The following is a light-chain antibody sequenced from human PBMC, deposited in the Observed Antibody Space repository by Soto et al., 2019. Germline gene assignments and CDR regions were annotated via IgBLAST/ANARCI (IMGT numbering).Light chain of an antibody. CDR1: QSVSSN. Sequence: EVVMTQSPATLSVSPGERATLSCRASQSVSSNLAWYQQKPGQAPRLLIYSASTRATGIPARFSGSGSGTEFTLTISSLQSEDFAVYYCQQSGGTFGQGTNVEIK. V-gene: IGKV3-15*01. J-gene: IGKJ1*01. CDR3: QQSGGT. CDR2: SAS.